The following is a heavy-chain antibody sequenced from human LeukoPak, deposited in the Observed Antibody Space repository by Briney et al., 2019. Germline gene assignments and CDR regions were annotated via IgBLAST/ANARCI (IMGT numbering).Heavy chain of an antibody. Sequence: ASVKVSCKASGYTFTGYYMHWVRQAPGQGLEWMGWIKPNSSGTNYAQKFEGRVTMTRDTSISTAYMELRRLRSDDTAVYYCAKDRAVATIGGVDYWGQGTLITVSS. CDR1: GYTFTGYY. J-gene: IGHJ4*02. CDR3: AKDRAVATIGGVDY. D-gene: IGHD5-12*01. V-gene: IGHV1-2*02. CDR2: IKPNSSGT.